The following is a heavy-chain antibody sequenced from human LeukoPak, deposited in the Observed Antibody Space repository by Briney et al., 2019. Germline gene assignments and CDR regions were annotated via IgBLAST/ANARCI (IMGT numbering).Heavy chain of an antibody. V-gene: IGHV4-39*01. Sequence: KSSETLSLTCTVSGGSISSSSYYWGWIRQPPGKGLEWIGSIYYSGSTYYNPSLKSRVTISVDTSKNQFSLKLSSVTAADTAVYYCARQTAVLMVYATPGDFDYWGQGTLVTVSS. CDR1: GGSISSSSYY. CDR3: ARQTAVLMVYATPGDFDY. D-gene: IGHD2-8*01. CDR2: IYYSGST. J-gene: IGHJ4*02.